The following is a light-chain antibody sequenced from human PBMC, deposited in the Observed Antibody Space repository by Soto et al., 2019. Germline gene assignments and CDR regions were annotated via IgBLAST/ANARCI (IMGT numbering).Light chain of an antibody. J-gene: IGLJ3*02. V-gene: IGLV1-40*01. CDR1: SSNIGAVYD. CDR3: QSYDSSLSGWM. CDR2: GNS. Sequence: QSVLTQPPSVSGAPGQRVTISCTGSSSNIGAVYDVHWYQQLPGTAPKLLIYGNSNRPSGVPDRFSGSKSGTSASLAITGLQAEDEADYYCQSYDSSLSGWMFGGGTKL.